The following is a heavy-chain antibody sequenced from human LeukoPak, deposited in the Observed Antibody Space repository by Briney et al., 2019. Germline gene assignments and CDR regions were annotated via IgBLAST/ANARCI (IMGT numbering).Heavy chain of an antibody. Sequence: GESLKISCKGPGYRFTSYWIDWVRQIPGKGLEWMGRIDPSDSYTNYSPSFQGHVTISADNSISTAYLQWSGLKASDTAMYYCARRATSVRGIPLFDYWGQGTLVTVSS. V-gene: IGHV5-10-1*01. J-gene: IGHJ4*02. CDR3: ARRATSVRGIPLFDY. CDR2: IDPSDSYT. D-gene: IGHD3-10*01. CDR1: GYRFTSYW.